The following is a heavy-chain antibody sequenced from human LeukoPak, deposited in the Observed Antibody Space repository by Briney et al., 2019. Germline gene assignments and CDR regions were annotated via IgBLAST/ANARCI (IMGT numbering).Heavy chain of an antibody. Sequence: PGGSLRLSCAASGFTLSSYNMNWVRQAPGKGLEWISYITTSIDIISYADSVKGRFTISRDNAKNSLYLQMDGLRDEDTAVYYCVRDHNYYFGYWGQGILVTVSA. CDR2: ITTSIDII. V-gene: IGHV3-48*02. CDR3: VRDHNYYFGY. CDR1: GFTLSSYN. J-gene: IGHJ4*02.